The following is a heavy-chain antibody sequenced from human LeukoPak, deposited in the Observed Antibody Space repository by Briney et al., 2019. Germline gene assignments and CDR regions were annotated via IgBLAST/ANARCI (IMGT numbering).Heavy chain of an antibody. CDR3: ARVSVPAAGPQDYYYYYYMDV. D-gene: IGHD2-2*01. Sequence: GGSLRLSCAASGFTFSSYWMSWVRQAPGKGLEWVANIKQDGSEKYYVDSVKGRFTISRDNAKNSLYLQMNSLRAEDTAVYYFARVSVPAAGPQDYYYYYYMDVWRKGTTVTICS. J-gene: IGHJ6*03. V-gene: IGHV3-7*01. CDR1: GFTFSSYW. CDR2: IKQDGSEK.